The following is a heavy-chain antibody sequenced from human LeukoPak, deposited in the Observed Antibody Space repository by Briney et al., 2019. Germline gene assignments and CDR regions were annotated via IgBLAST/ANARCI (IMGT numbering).Heavy chain of an antibody. Sequence: SVKVSCKASGGTFSSYAISWVRQAPGQGLEWMGGIIPIFGTANYAQKFQGRVTMTRDTSISTAYMELSRLRSDDTAVYYCAREFDYWGQGTLVTVSS. CDR2: IIPIFGTA. J-gene: IGHJ4*02. CDR3: AREFDY. CDR1: GGTFSSYA. V-gene: IGHV1-69*05.